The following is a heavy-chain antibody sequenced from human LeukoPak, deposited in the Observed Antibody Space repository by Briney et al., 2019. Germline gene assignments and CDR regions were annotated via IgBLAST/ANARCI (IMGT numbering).Heavy chain of an antibody. J-gene: IGHJ6*02. V-gene: IGHV3-9*01. CDR1: GFTFDDYA. Sequence: GGSLRLSCAASGFTFDDYAMHWVRQAPGKGLEWVSGISWNSGSIGYADSVKGRFTISRDNAKNSLYLQMNSLRAEDTALYYCAKDISSAAIYYGMDVWGQGTTVTVSS. D-gene: IGHD2-2*02. CDR2: ISWNSGSI. CDR3: AKDISSAAIYYGMDV.